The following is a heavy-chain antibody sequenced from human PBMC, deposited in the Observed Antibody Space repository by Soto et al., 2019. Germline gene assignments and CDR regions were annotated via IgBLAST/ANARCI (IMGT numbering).Heavy chain of an antibody. CDR1: GGPINSDDSF. Sequence: LSLTCSVSGGPINSDDSFWGWVRQSPGKGLEWIGSLYYGGSTFYNPSLKSRVTISLDTSKNQFSLRLTSVTAADTAIYYCARQLPVGATSWFDPWGQGTLVTVSS. CDR3: ARQLPVGATSWFDP. J-gene: IGHJ5*02. V-gene: IGHV4-39*01. D-gene: IGHD1-26*01. CDR2: LYYGGST.